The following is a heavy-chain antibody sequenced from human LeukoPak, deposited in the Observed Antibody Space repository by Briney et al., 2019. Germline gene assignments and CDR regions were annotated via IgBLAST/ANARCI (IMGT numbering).Heavy chain of an antibody. CDR3: AGQKGMDY. J-gene: IGHJ4*02. CDR1: GFTFSSYT. Sequence: GGSLRLSCAASGFTFSSYTMSWVRQAPGKGLEWVSSISSDRTTIFYADSVKGRFSISRDNAQNSLYLQMNSLRDEDTAVYYCAGQKGMDYWGQGTLVIVSS. V-gene: IGHV3-48*02. CDR2: ISSDRTTI.